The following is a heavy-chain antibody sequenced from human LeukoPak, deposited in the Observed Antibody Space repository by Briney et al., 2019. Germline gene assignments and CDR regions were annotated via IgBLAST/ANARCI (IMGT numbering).Heavy chain of an antibody. V-gene: IGHV4-31*03. CDR3: ARDSGLFGAFDI. CDR1: GGSISSGGYY. J-gene: IGHJ3*02. Sequence: SETLSLTCTVSGGSISSGGYYWSWIRQHPGKGLEWIGYIYNSGSTYYNPSLKSRVTISVDTSKNQFSLKLSSVTAADTAVYYCARDSGLFGAFDIWGQGTMVTVSS. D-gene: IGHD3-10*01. CDR2: IYNSGST.